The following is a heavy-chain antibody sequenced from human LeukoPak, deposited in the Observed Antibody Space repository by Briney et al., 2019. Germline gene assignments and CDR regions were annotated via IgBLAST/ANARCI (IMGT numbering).Heavy chain of an antibody. CDR3: AREYTSGCPDV. J-gene: IGHJ6*02. Sequence: GGSLRLSCAASGFTFSSYSMNWVRQAPGKGLAWVSRIKSDGSSSTFADSVRGRFTISRDNAKNTLYLQMNSLRAEDTAVYYCAREYTSGCPDVWGQGTTVTVSS. CDR1: GFTFSSYS. V-gene: IGHV3-74*01. CDR2: IKSDGSSS. D-gene: IGHD6-19*01.